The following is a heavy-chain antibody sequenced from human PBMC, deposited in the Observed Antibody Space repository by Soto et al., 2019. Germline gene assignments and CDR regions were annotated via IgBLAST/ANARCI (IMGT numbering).Heavy chain of an antibody. V-gene: IGHV3-23*01. CDR1: GFTSSRSA. D-gene: IGHD6-13*01. CDR3: AMGLAAAGRLDY. J-gene: IGHJ4*02. Sequence: PGGSLRLSCAASGFTSSRSAMSWVRQAPGRGLEWFSTISGSGGTPYYADSVKGRFTISRDNSKNTLCLVLNGPRAEDTAVYYCAMGLAAAGRLDYWGQGTLVTVSS. CDR2: ISGSGGTP.